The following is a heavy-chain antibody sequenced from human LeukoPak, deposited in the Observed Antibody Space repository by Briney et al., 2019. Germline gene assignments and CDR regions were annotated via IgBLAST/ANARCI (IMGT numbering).Heavy chain of an antibody. CDR1: GGSISSSSDY. V-gene: IGHV4-39*01. D-gene: IGHD6-13*01. CDR2: IYYSGST. Sequence: SDTLSLTCTVSGGSISSSSDYWGWIRQPPGKGLEWIGSIYYSGSTYYNPSLKSRFTISVDTSKNQFSLKLSSVTAAATAVYHCARGRQQLARLGEYYYYMDVWDKGTTVTVSS. CDR3: ARGRQQLARLGEYYYYMDV. J-gene: IGHJ6*03.